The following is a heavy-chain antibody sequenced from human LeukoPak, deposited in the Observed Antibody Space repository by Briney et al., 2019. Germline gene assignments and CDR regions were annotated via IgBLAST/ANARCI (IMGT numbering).Heavy chain of an antibody. D-gene: IGHD2-15*01. J-gene: IGHJ4*02. CDR3: ARDYGGPHYFDY. CDR2: ITTATSSYI. V-gene: IGHV3-21*01. CDR1: GFTFSSHD. Sequence: GGSLRLSCAASGFTFSSHDMNWVRQAPGKGLEWVSSITTATSSYIYYADSVKGRFAISRDDAKNSLYLQMDSLRAEDTAVYYCARDYGGPHYFDYWGQGTLVTVSS.